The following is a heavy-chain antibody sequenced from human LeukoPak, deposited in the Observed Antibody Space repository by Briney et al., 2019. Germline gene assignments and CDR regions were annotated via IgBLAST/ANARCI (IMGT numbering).Heavy chain of an antibody. CDR2: IKQDRSEK. CDR3: ARVLRYCSGGNCYSGGLGYMDV. CDR1: GFTFTNYW. Sequence: QSGGSLRLSCAASGFTFTNYWMSWVRQAPGKGLELVANIKQDRSEKYYVDSVKGRFTISRDNSKNTLYLQMNSLRAEDTAVYYCARVLRYCSGGNCYSGGLGYMDVWGKGTTVTISS. D-gene: IGHD2-15*01. V-gene: IGHV3-7*03. J-gene: IGHJ6*03.